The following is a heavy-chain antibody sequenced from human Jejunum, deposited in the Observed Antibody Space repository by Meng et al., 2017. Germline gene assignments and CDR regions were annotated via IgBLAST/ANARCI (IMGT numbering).Heavy chain of an antibody. CDR3: AKNNWFDP. CDR2: ISHSGGT. CDR1: GGSFSGYY. Sequence: QVQLHQWGAGLLKPPATLSLTGAGSGGSFSGYYWSWIRPPPGKGLEWIGEISHSGGTKYNPSLMSRVTISADTSKNQFSLKLTSVTAADTAVYYCAKNNWFDPWGQGTLATDSS. V-gene: IGHV4-34*01. J-gene: IGHJ5*02.